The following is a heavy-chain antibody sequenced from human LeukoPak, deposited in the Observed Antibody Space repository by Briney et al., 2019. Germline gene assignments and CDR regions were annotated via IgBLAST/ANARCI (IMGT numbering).Heavy chain of an antibody. CDR3: AIRKSGNAIDY. Sequence: QPGGSLRLSCAASGFAVSSNYMSWVRQAPGKGLEWVAVIYSGGSTNYADSVKGRFTISRDNSKNTLYLLMNSLRAEDTAVYYCAIRKSGNAIDYWGQGTLVTVSS. V-gene: IGHV3-66*01. D-gene: IGHD5-12*01. CDR2: IYSGGST. CDR1: GFAVSSNY. J-gene: IGHJ4*02.